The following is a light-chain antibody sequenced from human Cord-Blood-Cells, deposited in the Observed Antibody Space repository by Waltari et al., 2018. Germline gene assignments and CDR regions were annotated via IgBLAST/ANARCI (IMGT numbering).Light chain of an antibody. CDR2: EGS. CDR1: SRDVGSYNL. CDR3: CSYAGSSTYV. Sequence: QSALTQPASVSGSPGQSITIPCTGTSRDVGSYNLASWYQQHPGKAPKLMIYEGSKRPSGVSNRFSGSKSGNTASLTISGLQAEDEADYYCCSYAGSSTYVFGTGTKVTVL. V-gene: IGLV2-23*01. J-gene: IGLJ1*01.